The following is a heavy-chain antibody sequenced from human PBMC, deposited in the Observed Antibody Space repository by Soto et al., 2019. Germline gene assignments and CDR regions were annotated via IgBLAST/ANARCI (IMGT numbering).Heavy chain of an antibody. D-gene: IGHD3-9*01. J-gene: IGHJ4*02. CDR1: GFTFSSHW. Sequence: EVPLVESGGGLVQPGGSLRLSCAASGFTFSSHWMHWVRHAPGKGLVWVSRINSDGRSTTNADSVKGRFTISRDNARNTLYLQMNSLRAEDTAVYYCARDSSWTGYSAQFDSWGQGTLVTVAS. CDR2: INSDGRST. CDR3: ARDSSWTGYSAQFDS. V-gene: IGHV3-74*01.